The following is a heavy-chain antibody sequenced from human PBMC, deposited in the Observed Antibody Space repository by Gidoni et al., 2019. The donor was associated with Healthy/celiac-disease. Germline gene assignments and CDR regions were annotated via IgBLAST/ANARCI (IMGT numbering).Heavy chain of an antibody. CDR3: AKLMSILWWGPEAFDI. Sequence: QVQLVESGGGVVKPGRSLRLSCAAPGFTLGSYAMHWGRQAPGTGLEWVAVKSYDGSNKYYADSVKGRFTISRDNSKNTLYLQMNSLRAEDTAVYYCAKLMSILWWGPEAFDIWGQGTMVTVSS. J-gene: IGHJ3*02. V-gene: IGHV3-30-3*02. D-gene: IGHD2-21*01. CDR2: KSYDGSNK. CDR1: GFTLGSYA.